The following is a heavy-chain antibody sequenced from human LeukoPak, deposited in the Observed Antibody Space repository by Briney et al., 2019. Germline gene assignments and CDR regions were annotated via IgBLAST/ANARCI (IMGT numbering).Heavy chain of an antibody. Sequence: ASVKVPCKASGYTFTSYDINWVRQATGQGLEWMGWMNPNSGNTGYAQKFQGRVTMTRNTSISTGYMELSSLRSEDTAVYYCARPSDGWFGEQFGGMDVWGQGTTVTVSS. CDR1: GYTFTSYD. V-gene: IGHV1-8*01. D-gene: IGHD3-10*01. CDR3: ARPSDGWFGEQFGGMDV. CDR2: MNPNSGNT. J-gene: IGHJ6*02.